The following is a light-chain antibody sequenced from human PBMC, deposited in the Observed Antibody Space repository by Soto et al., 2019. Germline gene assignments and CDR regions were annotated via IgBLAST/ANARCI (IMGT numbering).Light chain of an antibody. V-gene: IGKV3-20*01. J-gene: IGKJ4*01. CDR3: QQYGSALI. CDR2: DAS. Sequence: DIVWTQSPGTMSLSPGERATLSCRASQTVSNTCIAWYQQKPGQAPRLFIYDASRRATDVPDRFSGSGSGTDFTLTISRLQPEDFTVYYCQQYGSALIFCGRTTVPIK. CDR1: QTVSNTC.